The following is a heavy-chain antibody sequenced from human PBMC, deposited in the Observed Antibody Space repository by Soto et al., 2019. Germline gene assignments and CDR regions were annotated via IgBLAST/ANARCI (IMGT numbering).Heavy chain of an antibody. CDR1: GFTFSSYA. CDR2: ISYDGSNK. Sequence: QVQLVESGGGVVQPGRSLRLSCAASGFTFSSYAMHWVRQAPGKGLEWVAVISYDGSNKYYADSVKGRFTISRDNSKNTLYLQMNSLRAEDTAVYYCARDNWNVWGQGTLVTVSS. CDR3: ARDNWNV. J-gene: IGHJ4*02. V-gene: IGHV3-30-3*01. D-gene: IGHD1-20*01.